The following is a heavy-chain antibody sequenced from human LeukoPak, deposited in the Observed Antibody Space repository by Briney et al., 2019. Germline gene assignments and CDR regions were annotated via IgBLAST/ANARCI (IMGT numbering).Heavy chain of an antibody. CDR3: AKSNGYGLVDI. V-gene: IGHV4-59*12. CDR1: GGSISNYY. J-gene: IGHJ3*02. CDR2: IYYIGSN. Sequence: SETLSLTCTVSGGSISNYYWNWIRQPPGQGLEWIGHIYYIGSNNYNPSLKSRVTISVDTSKNQFSLKLNSVTAADTAVYYCAKSNGYGLVDIWGQGTMVTVSS. D-gene: IGHD3-10*01.